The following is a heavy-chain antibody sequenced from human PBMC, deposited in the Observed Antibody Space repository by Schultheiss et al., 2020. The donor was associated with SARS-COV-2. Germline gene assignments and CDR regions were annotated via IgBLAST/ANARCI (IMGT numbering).Heavy chain of an antibody. J-gene: IGHJ3*02. D-gene: IGHD3-22*01. CDR3: VKHYYDRSDVFNAFDIFNGFDM. CDR2: INPNSGGT. CDR1: GYTFTGYY. V-gene: IGHV1-2*02. Sequence: ASVKVSCKASGYTFTGYYMHWVRQAPGQGLEWMGWINPNSGGTNYAQTFQGRVTLTRDTSIDTAYMELTRLRSDDTAVYYCVKHYYDRSDVFNAFDIFNGFDMWGQGTLVTVSS.